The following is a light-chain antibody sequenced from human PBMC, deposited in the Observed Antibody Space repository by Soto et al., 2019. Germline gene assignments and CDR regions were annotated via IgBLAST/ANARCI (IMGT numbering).Light chain of an antibody. V-gene: IGLV2-8*01. CDR2: EVY. CDR3: SSYAASDSFVV. CDR1: RSAVGGYNY. Sequence: SALTQPPSASGSPGQSVTISCTGTRSAVGGYNYVSWYQHHPDKAPKLIIYEVYKRPSGVPDRFSGSKSGNTASPTVSGLQAEDEAEYYCSSYAASDSFVVFGGGTKVTVL. J-gene: IGLJ2*01.